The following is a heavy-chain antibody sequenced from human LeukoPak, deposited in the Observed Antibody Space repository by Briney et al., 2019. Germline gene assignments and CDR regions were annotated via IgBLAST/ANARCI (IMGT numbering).Heavy chain of an antibody. V-gene: IGHV3-30-3*01. CDR3: ARGYYYDSSGPLGY. Sequence: PGRSLRLSCAASGFTFSSYAMHWVRQAPGKGLEWVAVISYDGSNKYYADSVKGRFTISRDNSKNTLYLQMNSLRAEDTAVYYCARGYYYDSSGPLGYWGQGTLVTVSS. CDR2: ISYDGSNK. D-gene: IGHD3-22*01. CDR1: GFTFSSYA. J-gene: IGHJ4*02.